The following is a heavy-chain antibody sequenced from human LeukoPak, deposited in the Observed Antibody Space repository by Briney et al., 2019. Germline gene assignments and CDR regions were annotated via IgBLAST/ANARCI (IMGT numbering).Heavy chain of an antibody. CDR2: VDPEDGET. CDR1: GYTFTDYY. CDR3: ATSSGDLLWFGEYRDAFDI. V-gene: IGHV1-69-2*01. J-gene: IGHJ3*02. Sequence: GASVKISCNASGYTFTDYYMHWVQQAPGKGLEWMGRVDPEDGETIYAEKFQGRVTITADTSTDTAYMELSSLRSEDTAVYYCATSSGDLLWFGEYRDAFDIWGQGTMVTVSS. D-gene: IGHD3-10*01.